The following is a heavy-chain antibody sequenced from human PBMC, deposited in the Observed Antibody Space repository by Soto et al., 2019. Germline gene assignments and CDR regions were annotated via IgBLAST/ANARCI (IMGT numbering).Heavy chain of an antibody. J-gene: IGHJ5*02. CDR3: ARLQLGGDRMLNWLAP. Sequence: ASVKVSCKAQGYIFTKYGIGWVRQAPGHGLEWMGLINVYNGDRKVAQKFQDRVSMTTDTATDTAYMELKSLRSGDTAVYYCARLQLGGDRMLNWLAPWGQGTLVTVSS. CDR2: INVYNGDR. V-gene: IGHV1-18*01. CDR1: GYIFTKYG. D-gene: IGHD2-21*02.